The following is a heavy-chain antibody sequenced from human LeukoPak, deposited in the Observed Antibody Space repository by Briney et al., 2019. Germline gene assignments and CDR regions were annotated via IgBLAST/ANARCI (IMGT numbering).Heavy chain of an antibody. CDR3: ARDSARGYSYGYNAFDI. J-gene: IGHJ3*02. CDR2: ITAGNGNT. V-gene: IGHV1-18*01. Sequence: GASVKVFCKASGYNFRNYGIGWVRQAPRQGLEWMGWITAGNGNTNYAQKVQGRVTMTTDTSTSTAYMELRSLRSDDTAVYFCARDSARGYSYGYNAFDIWGQGTMVTVSS. CDR1: GYNFRNYG. D-gene: IGHD5-18*01.